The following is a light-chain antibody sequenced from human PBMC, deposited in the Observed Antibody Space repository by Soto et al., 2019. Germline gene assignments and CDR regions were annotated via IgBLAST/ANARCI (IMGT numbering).Light chain of an antibody. J-gene: IGKJ4*01. Sequence: EIVLTQSPGTLSLSPGERATLSCRASQSVSSSYLAWYQQKPGQAPRLLMYGASSRATGIPDRFSGSGSGTDFTLTISSLQPEDFATYFCQQSNSSPPTFGGGTKVEIK. V-gene: IGKV3-20*01. CDR1: QSVSSSY. CDR3: QQSNSSPPT. CDR2: GAS.